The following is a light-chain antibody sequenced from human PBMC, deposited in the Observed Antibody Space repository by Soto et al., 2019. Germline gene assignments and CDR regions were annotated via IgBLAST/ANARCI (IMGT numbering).Light chain of an antibody. CDR3: SSYTSGSTLV. Sequence: QSALTQPASVSGSPGQSITISCTGTSSDVGGYSYVSWYQHHPGKAPKLMISEVRTRPSGVSNGFSGSKSGNTASLTISGLQAEDAADYYCSSYTSGSTLVFGTGTKVTVL. CDR1: SSDVGGYSY. J-gene: IGLJ1*01. CDR2: EVR. V-gene: IGLV2-14*01.